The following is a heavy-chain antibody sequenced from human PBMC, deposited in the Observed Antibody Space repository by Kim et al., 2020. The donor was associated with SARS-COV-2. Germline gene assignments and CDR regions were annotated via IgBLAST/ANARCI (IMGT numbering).Heavy chain of an antibody. Sequence: ASVKVSCKASGYTFTGYYMHWVRQAPGQGLEWMGRINPNSGGTNYAQKFQGRVTMTRDTSISTAYMELSRLRSDDTAVYYCARRIEWELHRGFDYWGQGTLVTVSS. J-gene: IGHJ4*02. V-gene: IGHV1-2*06. D-gene: IGHD1-26*01. CDR3: ARRIEWELHRGFDY. CDR1: GYTFTGYY. CDR2: INPNSGGT.